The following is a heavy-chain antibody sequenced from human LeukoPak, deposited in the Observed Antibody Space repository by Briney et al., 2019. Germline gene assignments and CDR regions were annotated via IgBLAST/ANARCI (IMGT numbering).Heavy chain of an antibody. CDR2: ISYDGSNE. D-gene: IGHD6-19*01. CDR3: LGGTGWIFDY. CDR1: GFTFSSYV. Sequence: PGGSLRLSCAASGFTFSSYVMTWVRQAPGKGLEWVAVISYDGSNEYYADSVKGRFTISRDNTKNSLYLQMNSLRAEDTAVYYCLGGTGWIFDYWGQGTLVTVSS. V-gene: IGHV3-30-3*01. J-gene: IGHJ4*02.